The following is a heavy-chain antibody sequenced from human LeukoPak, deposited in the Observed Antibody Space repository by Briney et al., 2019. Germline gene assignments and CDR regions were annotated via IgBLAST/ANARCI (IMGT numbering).Heavy chain of an antibody. CDR1: GFTFSSYW. V-gene: IGHV3-7*01. CDR3: ARDRPSGSPFDY. J-gene: IGHJ4*02. CDR2: IKQDGSEK. Sequence: GGPLRLSCAASGFTFSSYWMSWVRQAPGKGLEWVANIKQDGSEKYYVDSMKGRFTISRDNAKNSLYLQMNSLRAEDTAVYYCARDRPSGSPFDYWGQGTLVTVSS. D-gene: IGHD1-26*01.